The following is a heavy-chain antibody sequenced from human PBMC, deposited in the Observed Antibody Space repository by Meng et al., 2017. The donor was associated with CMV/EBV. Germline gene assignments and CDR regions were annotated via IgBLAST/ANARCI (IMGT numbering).Heavy chain of an antibody. D-gene: IGHD3-22*01. J-gene: IGHJ4*02. CDR3: ARAPYDSSGYLVALGDY. CDR1: SICSGGYS. Sequence: SICSGGYSWSWIRQHPGKGLEWIGYIYYSGSTYYHPSLKSRVTISVDTSKNQFSLKLSSVTAADTAVYYCARAPYDSSGYLVALGDYWGQGTLVTVSS. CDR2: IYYSGST. V-gene: IGHV4-31*02.